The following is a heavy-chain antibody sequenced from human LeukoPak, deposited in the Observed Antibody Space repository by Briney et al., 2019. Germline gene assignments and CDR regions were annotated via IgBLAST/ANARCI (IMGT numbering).Heavy chain of an antibody. Sequence: SETLSLTCTVSGDSISSSSYYWGWIRQPPGTGLEWIGSIHYSGSTYYNPSLKSRVTISVDTSKNQFSLKLGSVTAADTAVYYRARREENSYGPHYYYYYMDVWGKGTTVTVSS. CDR3: ARREENSYGPHYYYYYMDV. CDR1: GDSISSSSYY. V-gene: IGHV4-39*01. J-gene: IGHJ6*03. D-gene: IGHD5-18*01. CDR2: IHYSGST.